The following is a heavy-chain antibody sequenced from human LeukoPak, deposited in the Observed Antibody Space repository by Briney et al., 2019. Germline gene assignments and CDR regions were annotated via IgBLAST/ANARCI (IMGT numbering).Heavy chain of an antibody. CDR3: ARRGYSYGQFGY. J-gene: IGHJ4*02. V-gene: IGHV4-39*01. CDR1: GGSISSSSYY. Sequence: SETLSLTCTVSGGSISSSSYYWGWIRQPPGKGLEWIGSIYYSGSTYYNPSLKSRVTIPVDTSKNQFSLKLSSVTAADTAVYYCARRGYSYGQFGYWGQGTLVTVSS. D-gene: IGHD5-18*01. CDR2: IYYSGST.